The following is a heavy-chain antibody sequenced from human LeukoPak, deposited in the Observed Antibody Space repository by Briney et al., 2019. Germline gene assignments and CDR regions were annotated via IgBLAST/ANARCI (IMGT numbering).Heavy chain of an antibody. CDR1: GGSISSSSYY. V-gene: IGHV4-39*01. CDR2: IYYSGST. Sequence: SETLSLTCTVSGGSISSSSYYWGWIRQPPGKGLEWIGSIYYSGSTYYNPSLKSRVTISIDTSKNQFSLRLTSVTAADTAVYFCATLVSTRYYFDYWGQGTLVTVSS. D-gene: IGHD5/OR15-5a*01. J-gene: IGHJ4*02. CDR3: ATLVSTRYYFDY.